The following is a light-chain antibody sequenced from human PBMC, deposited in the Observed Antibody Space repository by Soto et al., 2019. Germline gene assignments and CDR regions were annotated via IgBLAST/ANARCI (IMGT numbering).Light chain of an antibody. CDR2: EVS. J-gene: IGLJ3*02. CDR1: SSDVGGYNY. Sequence: QSALTQPASVCGSPGQSITISCNGTSSDVGGYNYVSWFQQYPGKAPKLMIYEVSNRPSGVSVRFSGSKSGNTASLTISGLQAEDEADFYCSSFTSSSTWVFGGGTKLTVL. CDR3: SSFTSSSTWV. V-gene: IGLV2-14*01.